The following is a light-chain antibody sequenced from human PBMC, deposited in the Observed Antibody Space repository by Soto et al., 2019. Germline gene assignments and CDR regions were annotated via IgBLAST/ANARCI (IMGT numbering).Light chain of an antibody. CDR2: SAS. J-gene: IGKJ4*01. V-gene: IGKV1-12*01. CDR3: QQADSFPLT. Sequence: DIQLTQSPASVSASVGDRVTITRRASQDIASWLAWYQQKPGKAPNLLIYSASSLQSGVPSRFSGDGSETEFTLTISSLQPEDFATYYCQQADSFPLTFGGGTKVEL. CDR1: QDIASW.